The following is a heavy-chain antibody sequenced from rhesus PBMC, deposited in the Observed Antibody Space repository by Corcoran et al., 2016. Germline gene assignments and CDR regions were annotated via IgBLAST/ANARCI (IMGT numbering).Heavy chain of an antibody. CDR1: GGSISASYR. CDR2: IHGSSTST. J-gene: IGHJ5-2*02. CDR3: ARDHDSSGWYLVV. V-gene: IGHV4S10*01. D-gene: IGHD6-31*01. Sequence: QVQLQESGPGVVKPSETLSLTCAVSGGSISASYRWSWFRQTPGQGLEWIGYIHGSSTSTNYNPSLKSRVTISKDTSKNQFSLKLSSVTAADTAVYYCARDHDSSGWYLVVWGRGVLVTVSS.